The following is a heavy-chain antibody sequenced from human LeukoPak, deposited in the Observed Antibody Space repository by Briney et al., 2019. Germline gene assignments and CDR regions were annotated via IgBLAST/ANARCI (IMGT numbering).Heavy chain of an antibody. J-gene: IGHJ5*02. V-gene: IGHV3-23*01. CDR1: GXTFSTYA. CDR3: AKEGGLFDSSGYSES. CDR2: ISGSGGST. D-gene: IGHD3-22*01. Sequence: GGSLRLSCAASGXTFSTYAMSWARQAPGTGLEWVSVISGSGGSTYYTDSVKGRFTISRDNSESTLYLQMNSLRAEDTAVYYCAKEGGLFDSSGYSESWGQGTVVSVSS.